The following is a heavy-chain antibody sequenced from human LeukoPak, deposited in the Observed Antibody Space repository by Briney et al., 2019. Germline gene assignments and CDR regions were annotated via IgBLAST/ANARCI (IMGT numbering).Heavy chain of an antibody. V-gene: IGHV3-21*01. CDR2: ISSSSSYI. J-gene: IGHJ6*02. CDR1: GFTFSSYS. CDR3: ARVVLDYYGSGSYYAYYYYGMDV. Sequence: PGGSLRLSCAASGFTFSSYSMNWVRQAPGKGLEWVSSISSSSSYIYYADSVKGRFTISRDNAKNSLYLQMNSLRAEDTAVYYCARVVLDYYGSGSYYAYYYYGMDVWAKGPRSPSP. D-gene: IGHD3-10*01.